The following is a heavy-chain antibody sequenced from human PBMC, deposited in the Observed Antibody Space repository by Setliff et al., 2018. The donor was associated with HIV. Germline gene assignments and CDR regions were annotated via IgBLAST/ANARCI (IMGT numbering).Heavy chain of an antibody. D-gene: IGHD3-10*01. CDR2: IYYSGST. CDR1: GGSISSSSYY. Sequence: ETLSLTCTVSGGSISSSSYYWGWIRQPPGKGLEWIGSIYYSGSTYYNPSLKSRVTISVDTSKNQFSLKLSFVTAADTAVYYCARVLYRGSGSYYFDYWGQGTLVTV. CDR3: ARVLYRGSGSYYFDY. V-gene: IGHV4-39*07. J-gene: IGHJ4*02.